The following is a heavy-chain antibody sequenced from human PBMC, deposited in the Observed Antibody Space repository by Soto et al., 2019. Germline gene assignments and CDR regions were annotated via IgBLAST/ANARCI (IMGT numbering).Heavy chain of an antibody. V-gene: IGHV3-21*01. CDR3: ARERGIAVAIDY. J-gene: IGHJ4*02. CDR1: DFTFSNAW. Sequence: GGSLRLSCAASDFTFSNAWINWVGRAPGKGLEWVSSISSSSSYIYYADSVKGRFTISRDNAKNSLYLQMNSLRAEDTAVYYCARERGIAVAIDYWGQGTLVTVSS. D-gene: IGHD6-19*01. CDR2: ISSSSSYI.